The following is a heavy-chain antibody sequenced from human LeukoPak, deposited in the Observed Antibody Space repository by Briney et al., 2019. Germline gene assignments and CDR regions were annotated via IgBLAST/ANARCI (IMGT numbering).Heavy chain of an antibody. CDR1: GGSISSYY. CDR2: IYYSGST. J-gene: IGHJ5*02. V-gene: IGHV4-59*08. D-gene: IGHD5-12*01. CDR3: ARRRGGYDRNWFDP. Sequence: SETLSLTCTVSGGSISSYYWSWIRQPPGKGLEWIGYIYYSGSTNYNPSLKSRVTISVDTSKNQFSLKLSSVTAADTAVYYCARRRGGYDRNWFDPWGQGTLVTVSS.